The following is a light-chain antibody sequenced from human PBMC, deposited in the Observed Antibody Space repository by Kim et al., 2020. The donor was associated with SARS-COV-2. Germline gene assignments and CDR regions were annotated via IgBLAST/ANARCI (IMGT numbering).Light chain of an antibody. CDR2: SNN. J-gene: IGLJ1*01. Sequence: GQRVTISCSGRFSNIGSNPVNWYQQLPGTAPKLLIYSNNQRPSGVPDRFSGSKFGTSASLAISGLQSEDEADFYCAVWDDSLSGRVFGTGTKVTVL. CDR1: FSNIGSNP. CDR3: AVWDDSLSGRV. V-gene: IGLV1-44*01.